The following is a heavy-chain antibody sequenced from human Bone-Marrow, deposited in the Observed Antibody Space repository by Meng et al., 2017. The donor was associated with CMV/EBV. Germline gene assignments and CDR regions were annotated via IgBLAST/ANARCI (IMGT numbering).Heavy chain of an antibody. CDR3: ALNGDEEEEIVPVVGY. Sequence: GSPRISRAAPGFTFSSYAMSWVRQAAGKVLEWVSAISGSGGSTYYADSVKGRFTISRDNSKNTLYLQMNSLRAEETAVYYCALNGDEEEEIVPVVGYWGQGTLVTVSS. D-gene: IGHD2/OR15-2a*01. CDR2: ISGSGGST. V-gene: IGHV3-23*01. CDR1: GFTFSSYA. J-gene: IGHJ4*02.